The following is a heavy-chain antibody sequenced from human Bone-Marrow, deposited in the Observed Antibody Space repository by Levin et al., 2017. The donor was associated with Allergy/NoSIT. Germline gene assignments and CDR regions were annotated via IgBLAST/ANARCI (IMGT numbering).Heavy chain of an antibody. V-gene: IGHV3-23*01. Sequence: RSGGSLRLSCAASGFTFSSYGMSWVRQAPGKGLEWVSAISGSGGSTYYADSGKGRFTISRDNSKNTVYLQMNSLRAEDTAVYYCAKDRRADSSGYYWGTYYFDYWGQGTLVTVSS. CDR1: GFTFSSYG. D-gene: IGHD3-22*01. CDR2: ISGSGGST. J-gene: IGHJ4*02. CDR3: AKDRRADSSGYYWGTYYFDY.